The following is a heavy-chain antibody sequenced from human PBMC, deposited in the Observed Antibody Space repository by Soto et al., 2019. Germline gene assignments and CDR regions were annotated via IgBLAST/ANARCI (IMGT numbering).Heavy chain of an antibody. CDR1: GFTFSSYG. CDR3: AKDPRLDILTGPFDY. V-gene: IGHV3-30*18. Sequence: ESGGGVVQPGRSLRLSCAASGFTFSSYGMHGVRQAPGKGLEWVAVISYDGSKKYYADSVKGRFTITRDNSKNTLYLQMNSLRAEDTAVYYCAKDPRLDILTGPFDYWGQGTLVTVSS. CDR2: ISYDGSKK. D-gene: IGHD3-9*01. J-gene: IGHJ4*02.